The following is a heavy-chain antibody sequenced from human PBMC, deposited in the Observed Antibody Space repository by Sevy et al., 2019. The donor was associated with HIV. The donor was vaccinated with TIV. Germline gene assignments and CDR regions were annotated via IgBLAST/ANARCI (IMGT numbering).Heavy chain of an antibody. CDR2: ISYDGSNK. CDR1: GFSFSDHA. D-gene: IGHD3-22*01. CDR3: ARDTPNYDSSGYFDH. J-gene: IGHJ4*02. Sequence: GGSLRLSCAASGFSFSDHAIHWVRLAPGKGLEWVAVISYDGSNKHYTDSVKGRFIISRDNSKNTLSLQMNSLRTEDTAVYYSARDTPNYDSSGYFDHWGQGTLVTVSS. V-gene: IGHV3-30-3*01.